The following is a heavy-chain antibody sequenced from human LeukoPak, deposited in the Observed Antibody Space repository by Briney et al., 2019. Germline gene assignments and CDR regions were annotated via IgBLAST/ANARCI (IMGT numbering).Heavy chain of an antibody. J-gene: IGHJ4*02. CDR3: ARDQSWSFDF. CDR2: ITSSGDAA. D-gene: IGHD6-13*01. CDR1: GFTFTYYS. V-gene: IGHV3-48*01. Sequence: GGSLKLSCAASGFTFTYYSINWIRQAPGKGLEWVSYITSSGDAAYYADSVKGRFTMSRDNAKNSLYLQMNSLRAEDTAIYFCARDQSWSFDFWGRGILVTVSS.